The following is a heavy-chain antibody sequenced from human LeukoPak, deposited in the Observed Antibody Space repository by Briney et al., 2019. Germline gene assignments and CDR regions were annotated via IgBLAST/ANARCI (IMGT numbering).Heavy chain of an antibody. CDR3: ARRDGYNHFDY. V-gene: IGHV4-34*01. CDR1: GGSFSSYC. Sequence: SSETLSLTCADHGGSFSSYCWSWIRQPPGKGLEWIGQINHGESTSDYPSLKSRVTISVDTSKNPYSLKLTSVTAADTAVYYCARRDGYNHFDYWGQGALVTASS. J-gene: IGHJ4*02. D-gene: IGHD5-24*01. CDR2: INHGEST.